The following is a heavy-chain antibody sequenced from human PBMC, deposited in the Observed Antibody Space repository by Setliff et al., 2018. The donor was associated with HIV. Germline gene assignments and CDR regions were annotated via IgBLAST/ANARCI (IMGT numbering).Heavy chain of an antibody. D-gene: IGHD4-17*01. CDR1: GGTFSNYV. CDR2: IIPIFGTG. Sequence: SVKVSCKASGGTFSNYVISWVRQAPGQGLEWMGGIIPIFGTGMYAQKFQGRVTITADESTTTAYMELSSLRSEDTAVYYCARDPTTVMDYFDYWGQGTLVTVSS. V-gene: IGHV1-69*13. J-gene: IGHJ4*02. CDR3: ARDPTTVMDYFDY.